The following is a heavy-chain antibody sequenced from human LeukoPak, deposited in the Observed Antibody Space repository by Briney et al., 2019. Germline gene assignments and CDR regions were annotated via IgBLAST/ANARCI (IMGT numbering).Heavy chain of an antibody. CDR3: ARDSGGGWYPFDY. Sequence: GGSLRLSCAASGFTFSSYEMNWVRQAPGKGLEWVSYISSSGSTIYYADSVKGRFTISRDNAKNSLYLQMNSLRVEDTAVYYCARDSGGGWYPFDYWGQGTLVTVSS. CDR2: ISSSGSTI. V-gene: IGHV3-48*03. CDR1: GFTFSSYE. D-gene: IGHD2-15*01. J-gene: IGHJ4*02.